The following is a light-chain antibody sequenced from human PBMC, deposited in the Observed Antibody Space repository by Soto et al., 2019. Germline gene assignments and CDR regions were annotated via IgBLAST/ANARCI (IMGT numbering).Light chain of an antibody. Sequence: CASRTGPVTSGYYPNWVQQKPGQAPRSLIHSTSIKHSWTPARFSCSLLGGKAALTLSGVQPEDEAEYYCLLYYGGAQVFGGGTKVTVL. J-gene: IGLJ2*01. CDR3: LLYYGGAQV. CDR2: STS. CDR1: TGPVTSGYY. V-gene: IGLV7-43*01.